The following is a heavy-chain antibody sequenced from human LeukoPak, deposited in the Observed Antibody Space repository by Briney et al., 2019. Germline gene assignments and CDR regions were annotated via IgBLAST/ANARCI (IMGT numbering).Heavy chain of an antibody. CDR1: GGTFSSYA. CDR3: AREKYQLLLGKWFDP. CDR2: IIPIFRSA. J-gene: IGHJ5*02. Sequence: SVKVSCKASGGTFSSYAFSWVRQAPGQGLEWMGGIIPIFRSANYSQKFQGRATITADESTSTAYMELNNLRSEDTAVYYCAREKYQLLLGKWFDPWGQGTLVTVSS. V-gene: IGHV1-69*01. D-gene: IGHD2-2*01.